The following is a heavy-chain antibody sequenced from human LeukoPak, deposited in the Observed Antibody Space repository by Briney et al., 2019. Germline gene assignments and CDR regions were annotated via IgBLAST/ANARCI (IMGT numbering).Heavy chain of an antibody. CDR3: ARGGYSSGWSSPYYYYYYMDV. J-gene: IGHJ6*03. D-gene: IGHD6-19*01. Sequence: GGSLRLSCAASGFTFDDYGMSWVRQAPGKGLEWVSGINWNGGSTGYADSVKGRFTISRDNAKNSLYLQMNSLRADDTALYYCARGGYSSGWSSPYYYYYYMDVWGKGTTVTVS. CDR2: INWNGGST. CDR1: GFTFDDYG. V-gene: IGHV3-20*04.